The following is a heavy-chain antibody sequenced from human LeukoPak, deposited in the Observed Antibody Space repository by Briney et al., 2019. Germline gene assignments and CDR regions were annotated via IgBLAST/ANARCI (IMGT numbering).Heavy chain of an antibody. CDR1: GFTFSSYG. CDR3: AKDKKVEPFGEFSFDY. J-gene: IGHJ4*02. CDR2: IRYDGSNK. V-gene: IGHV3-30*02. Sequence: GGSLRLSCAASGFTFSSYGMHWVRQAPGKGLEWVAFIRYDGSNKYYADSVKGRFTISRDNSKNTLYLQMNSLRAEDTAVYYCAKDKKVEPFGEFSFDYWGQGTLVTVSS. D-gene: IGHD3-10*01.